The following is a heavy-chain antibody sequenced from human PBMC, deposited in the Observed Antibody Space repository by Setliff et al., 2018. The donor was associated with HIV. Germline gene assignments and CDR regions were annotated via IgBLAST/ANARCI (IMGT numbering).Heavy chain of an antibody. CDR3: ATDPGYSSTWYSESFQH. Sequence: SVKVSCKISGYTLTELSIHWVRQAPGKGLEWMANFDPEDGETFYAQKFQGRLTMTEDTSTDTAYMELCSLRSDDTAMYYCATDPGYSSTWYSESFQHWGQGTVVTVSS. CDR1: GYTLTELS. D-gene: IGHD6-13*01. V-gene: IGHV1-24*01. J-gene: IGHJ1*01. CDR2: FDPEDGET.